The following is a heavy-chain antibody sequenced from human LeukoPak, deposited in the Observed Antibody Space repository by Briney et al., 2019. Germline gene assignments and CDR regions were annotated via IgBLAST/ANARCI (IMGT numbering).Heavy chain of an antibody. D-gene: IGHD3-10*01. CDR2: INAGNGNT. J-gene: IGHJ4*02. CDR3: ARAMVRGVIAVDY. CDR1: GYTFTSYA. Sequence: GASVKVSCKASGYTFTSYAMNWVRQAPGQRLEWMGWINAGNGNTKYSQKFQGRVTITRDTSASTAYMELSSLRSEDTAVYYCARAMVRGVIAVDYWGQGTLVTVSS. V-gene: IGHV1-3*01.